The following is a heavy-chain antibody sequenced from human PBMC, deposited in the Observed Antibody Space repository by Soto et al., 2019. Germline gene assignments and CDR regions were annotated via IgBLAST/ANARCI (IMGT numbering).Heavy chain of an antibody. J-gene: IGHJ6*03. CDR3: ARGPGYSNYLGYYYYYMDV. Sequence: GESLKISCAASGFTFSSYGMHWVRQAPGKGLEWVAVIWYDGSNKYYADSVKGRFTISRDNSKNTLYLQMNSLRAEDTAVYYCARGPGYSNYLGYYYYYMDVWGKGTTVTVS. CDR2: IWYDGSNK. D-gene: IGHD4-4*01. CDR1: GFTFSSYG. V-gene: IGHV3-33*01.